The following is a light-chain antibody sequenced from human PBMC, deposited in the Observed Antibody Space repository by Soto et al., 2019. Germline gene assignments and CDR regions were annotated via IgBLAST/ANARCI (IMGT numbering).Light chain of an antibody. V-gene: IGKV3D-15*01. CDR1: QSVSSN. CDR3: QQYNNWPST. Sequence: EIVLTQSPGNLSLSPGERATLSCRASQSVSSNYLAWYQQKPGQAPRLLIYGASNRATGIPDRFSGSGSGTEFTLTISSLQSEDFAVYSCQQYNNWPSTFGQGTKVDI. CDR2: GAS. J-gene: IGKJ1*01.